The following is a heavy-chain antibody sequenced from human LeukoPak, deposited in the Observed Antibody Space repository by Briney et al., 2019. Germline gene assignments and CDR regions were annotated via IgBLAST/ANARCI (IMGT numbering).Heavy chain of an antibody. Sequence: GGSLRLSCTASGFTFSSYWMSWVRQAPGKGLEWVANMKQDGSEKYYVDSVKGRFTISRDNAKNSLFLQMNRLSPDDTAVYYCARVDSGPGGGDAFHIWGQGTMVTVSS. CDR2: MKQDGSEK. CDR3: ARVDSGPGGGDAFHI. V-gene: IGHV3-7*01. D-gene: IGHD3-10*01. J-gene: IGHJ3*02. CDR1: GFTFSSYW.